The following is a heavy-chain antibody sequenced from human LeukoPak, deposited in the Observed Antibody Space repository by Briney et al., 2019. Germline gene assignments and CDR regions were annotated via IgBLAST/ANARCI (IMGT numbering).Heavy chain of an antibody. CDR3: ARTPPVAAAGSFDY. CDR1: GFSLSTSGMC. Sequence: SGPALVKPTQTLTLTCTFSGFSLSTSGMCVSWIRQPPGKALEWLARIDWDDDEYYSTSLKTRLTISMDTSKNQVVLTMTNMDPVDTATYYCARTPPVAAAGSFDYWGQGTLVTVSS. CDR2: IDWDDDE. J-gene: IGHJ4*02. V-gene: IGHV2-70*11. D-gene: IGHD6-13*01.